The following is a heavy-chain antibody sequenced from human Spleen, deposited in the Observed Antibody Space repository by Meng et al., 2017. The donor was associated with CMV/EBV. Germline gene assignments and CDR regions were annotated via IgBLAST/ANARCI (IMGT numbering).Heavy chain of an antibody. J-gene: IGHJ5*02. V-gene: IGHV4-39*01. Sequence: SETLSLTCTVSGGSISSSSYYWAWIRQPPGKGLEWIGSIYYSGSTYYNPSLKSRVTISVDTSKNQFSLKLSSVTAADTAVYYCARHTASQSRSWFDPWGQGTLVTVSS. CDR2: IYYSGST. CDR3: ARHTASQSRSWFDP. D-gene: IGHD4-17*01. CDR1: GGSISSSSYY.